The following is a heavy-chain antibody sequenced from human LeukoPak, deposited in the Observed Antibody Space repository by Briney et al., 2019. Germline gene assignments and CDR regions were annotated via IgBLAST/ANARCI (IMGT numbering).Heavy chain of an antibody. V-gene: IGHV4-59*01. CDR3: ARGVPHLDV. CDR1: GGSISGYY. J-gene: IGHJ6*02. CDR2: IYDRGST. Sequence: PTETLSLTCTVSGGSISGYYWSWIRQPPGKGLEWMGFIYDRGSTNYNPSLKSRLTISVDTSKNQFSLKLNSVTAADTAVYYCARGVPHLDVWGQGTTVTVSS. D-gene: IGHD3-3*02.